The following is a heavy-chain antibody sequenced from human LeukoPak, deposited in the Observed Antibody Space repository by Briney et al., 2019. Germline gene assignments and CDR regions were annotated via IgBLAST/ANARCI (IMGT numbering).Heavy chain of an antibody. J-gene: IGHJ4*02. CDR1: GFTFSSSA. D-gene: IGHD3-9*01. V-gene: IGHV3-23*01. CDR2: ISGSDSST. Sequence: GGSLRLSCAASGFTFSSSAMSWVRQAPGKGLEWVSTISGSDSSTHYADSVKGRFTISRDNSKNTLYLQMNSLRAEDTALYYCAKDLYDILTGYSYKAYCFDYWGRGTLVTVSS. CDR3: AKDLYDILTGYSYKAYCFDY.